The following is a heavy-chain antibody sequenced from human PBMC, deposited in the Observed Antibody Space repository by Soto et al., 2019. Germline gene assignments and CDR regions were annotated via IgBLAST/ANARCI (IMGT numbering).Heavy chain of an antibody. J-gene: IGHJ6*02. Sequence: GGSLRLSCAASRFIFSSHAMSWVRQAPGKGLEWVSSINGSGGTRYYADSVEGRFTISRDNSKNTVYLQMDSLRAEDTAIYYCARYSDSSGDFYHGVDVWGQGTTVTVSS. D-gene: IGHD6-6*01. CDR2: INGSGGTR. V-gene: IGHV3-23*01. CDR1: RFIFSSHA. CDR3: ARYSDSSGDFYHGVDV.